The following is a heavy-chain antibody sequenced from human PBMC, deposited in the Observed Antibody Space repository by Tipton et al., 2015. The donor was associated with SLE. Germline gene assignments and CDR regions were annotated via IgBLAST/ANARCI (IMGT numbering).Heavy chain of an antibody. CDR2: ISTSSTTI. Sequence: SLRLSCAASGFTFSSYHMNWVRQAPGKGLEWGSYISTSSTTIFNADSVKGRFTISRDNARNSLYLQMNSLRAEDTAVYYCAGQASWSDAFEIWGQGTMVTVSS. D-gene: IGHD6-13*01. J-gene: IGHJ3*02. CDR3: AGQASWSDAFEI. V-gene: IGHV3-48*04. CDR1: GFTFSSYH.